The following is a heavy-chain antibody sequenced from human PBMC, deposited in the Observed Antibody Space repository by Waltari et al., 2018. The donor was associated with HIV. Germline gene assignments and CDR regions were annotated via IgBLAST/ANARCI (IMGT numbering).Heavy chain of an antibody. V-gene: IGHV3-23*01. Sequence: EVPVLESGGGLVQPGGSLRLSCAASGFPFSASAMGWVRQAPGKGLEWVSAIGRSGATTFYADSVKGRFTISRDNSKNTLYLQMNSLRAEDTAVYYCARGHRETVTTLRFDPWGQGTLVTVSS. CDR3: ARGHRETVTTLRFDP. CDR1: GFPFSASA. J-gene: IGHJ5*02. CDR2: IGRSGATT. D-gene: IGHD4-17*01.